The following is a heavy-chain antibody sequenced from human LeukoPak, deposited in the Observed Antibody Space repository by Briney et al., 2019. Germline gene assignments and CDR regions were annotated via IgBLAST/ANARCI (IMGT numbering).Heavy chain of an antibody. J-gene: IGHJ4*02. V-gene: IGHV4-39*01. D-gene: IGHD6-13*01. CDR3: ARIGVAAAVRFFDY. CDR2: IYYSGST. Sequence: PSETLSLTCTVSGGSISSSSYYWGWIRQPPGKGLEWIGSIYYSGSTYYNPSLKSRVTISVDTSKNQFSLKLSSVTAADTAVYYCARIGVAAAVRFFDYWGQGTLVTVSS. CDR1: GGSISSSSYY.